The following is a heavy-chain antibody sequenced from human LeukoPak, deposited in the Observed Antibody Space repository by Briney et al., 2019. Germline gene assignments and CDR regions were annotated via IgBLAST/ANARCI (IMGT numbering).Heavy chain of an antibody. CDR3: ARGRDSSGYYYYFDN. J-gene: IGHJ4*02. CDR1: GGSISSHY. Sequence: SETLSLTCTVSGGSISSHYWSWIRQPPGKGLEWIGYFYYSGSTNYNPSLKSRVTISVDTSKNQFSLKLSSVTAADTAVYYCARGRDSSGYYYYFDNWGQGTLVTVSS. D-gene: IGHD3-22*01. V-gene: IGHV4-59*11. CDR2: FYYSGST.